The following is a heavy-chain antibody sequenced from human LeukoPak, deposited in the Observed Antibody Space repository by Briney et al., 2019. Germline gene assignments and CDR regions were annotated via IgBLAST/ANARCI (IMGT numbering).Heavy chain of an antibody. CDR2: IYSGGGT. CDR3: ARVTLSGGPVAAYFDY. V-gene: IGHV3-53*01. J-gene: IGHJ4*02. D-gene: IGHD6-19*01. Sequence: AGGSLRLSCAASGFTVSSNYMSWVRQAPGKGLEWVSIIYSGGGTFYADSVKGRITFSRDNSKNTLYLQMNNLRAEDTAVYYCARVTLSGGPVAAYFDYWGQGTLITVSS. CDR1: GFTVSSNY.